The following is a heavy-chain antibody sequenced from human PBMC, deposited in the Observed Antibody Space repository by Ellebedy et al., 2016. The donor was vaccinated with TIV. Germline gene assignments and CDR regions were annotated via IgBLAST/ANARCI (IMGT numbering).Heavy chain of an antibody. J-gene: IGHJ4*02. D-gene: IGHD3-3*01. CDR1: GFTFSSYA. Sequence: PGGSLRLSCAASGFTFSSYAMHRVRQAPGKGLEWVAVISYDGSNKYYADSVKGRFTISRDNSKNTLYLQMNSLRAEDTAVYYCARDGGRITICGVVRYWGQGTLVTVS. CDR2: ISYDGSNK. V-gene: IGHV3-30-3*01. CDR3: ARDGGRITICGVVRY.